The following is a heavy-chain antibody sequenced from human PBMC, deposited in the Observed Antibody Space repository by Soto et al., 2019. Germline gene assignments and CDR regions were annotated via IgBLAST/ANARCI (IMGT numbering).Heavy chain of an antibody. CDR3: AKGGRQWLVTSAFNY. Sequence: VQLVESGGGVVQPGRSLRLSCAASGFTFSDYAMHWVRQAPGKGLEWVAVVSHDGRNTHYADSVKGRFTISRDSSKNPVPLEMPSLRAEDTAVYYCAKGGRQWLVTSAFNYWGQGALVTVSS. CDR2: VSHDGRNT. CDR1: GFTFSDYA. D-gene: IGHD6-19*01. J-gene: IGHJ4*02. V-gene: IGHV3-30*18.